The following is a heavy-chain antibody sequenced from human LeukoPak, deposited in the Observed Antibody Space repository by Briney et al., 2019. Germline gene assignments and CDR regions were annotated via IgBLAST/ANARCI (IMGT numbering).Heavy chain of an antibody. CDR1: GFTFSNAS. D-gene: IGHD5-12*01. V-gene: IGHV3-30*04. CDR2: LSYDGRNK. Sequence: PGGSLRLSCAASGFTFSNASMSGVRQAPGKGLEWVAVLSYDGRNKYYADTVKGRFTISRDDSKNTLYRQMNSLRAEDTAVYYCASMVATPGYYFEYWGQGTLVTVSS. J-gene: IGHJ4*02. CDR3: ASMVATPGYYFEY.